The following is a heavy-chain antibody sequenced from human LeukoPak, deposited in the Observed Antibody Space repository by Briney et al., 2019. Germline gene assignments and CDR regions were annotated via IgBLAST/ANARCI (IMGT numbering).Heavy chain of an antibody. Sequence: GASVKVSCKASGYTFTSYGISWVRQAPGQGLEWKGGISAYNGNTNYPQKLQGRVTMTTDTSTSTDYMELRNLRSDDAHTSYCARDAAQQQPHRWAQGTLVTVSS. CDR2: ISAYNGNT. V-gene: IGHV1-18*01. D-gene: IGHD6-13*01. CDR3: ARDAAQQQPHR. J-gene: IGHJ4*02. CDR1: GYTFTSYG.